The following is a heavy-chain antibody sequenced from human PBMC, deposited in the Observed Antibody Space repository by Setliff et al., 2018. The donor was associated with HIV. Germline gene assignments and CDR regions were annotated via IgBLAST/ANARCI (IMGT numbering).Heavy chain of an antibody. D-gene: IGHD5-18*01. V-gene: IGHV4-59*01. CDR1: GGSLSSYY. J-gene: IGHJ4*02. CDR2: IYYSGST. Sequence: PSETLSLTCTVSGGSLSSYYWSWIRQPPGKGLEWIGYIYYSGSTNYSPSLKSRVTISVDTSKNQFSLKLTSVTAADTAFYYCARGHGYSYGPDYWGEGTLVTVSS. CDR3: ARGHGYSYGPDY.